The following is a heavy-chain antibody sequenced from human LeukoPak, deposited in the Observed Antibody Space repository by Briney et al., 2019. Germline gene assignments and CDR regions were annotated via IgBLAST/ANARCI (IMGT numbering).Heavy chain of an antibody. CDR1: GFTFSSYA. CDR2: ISGSGGST. J-gene: IGHJ4*02. Sequence: PGGSLRLSCAAPGFTFSSYAMSWVRQAPGKGLEWVSAISGSGGSTYYADSVKGRFTISRDDSKNTLYLQMNSLRAEDTAVYYCAKDSNTMVRGVIITHFDYWGQGTLVTVSS. CDR3: AKDSNTMVRGVIITHFDY. V-gene: IGHV3-23*01. D-gene: IGHD3-10*01.